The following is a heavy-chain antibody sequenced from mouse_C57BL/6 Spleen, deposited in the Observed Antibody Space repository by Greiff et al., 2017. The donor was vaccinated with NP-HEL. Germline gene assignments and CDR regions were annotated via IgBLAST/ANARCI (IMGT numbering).Heavy chain of an antibody. D-gene: IGHD2-4*01. V-gene: IGHV1-54*01. Sequence: VQLQQSGAELVRPGTSVKVSCKASGYAFTNYLIEWVKQRPGQGLEWIGVINPGSGGTNYNEKFKGKATLTADKSSSTAYMQLSSLTSEDSAVYFCARSGDDDERRGFAYWGQGTLVTVSA. CDR2: INPGSGGT. CDR1: GYAFTNYL. CDR3: ARSGDDDERRGFAY. J-gene: IGHJ3*01.